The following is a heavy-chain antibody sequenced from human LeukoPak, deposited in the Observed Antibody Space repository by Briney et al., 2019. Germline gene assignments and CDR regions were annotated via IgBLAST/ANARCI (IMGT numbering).Heavy chain of an antibody. J-gene: IGHJ5*02. V-gene: IGHV3-23*01. CDR2: ISGSGGST. CDR3: ARVRSGSYNWFDP. CDR1: GFTFSSYA. D-gene: IGHD1-26*01. Sequence: PGGSLRLSCAASGFTFSSYAMSWVRQAPGKGLEWVSAISGSGGSTYYADPVKGRFTISRDNAKNTLFLQMNSLRAEGTAVYYCARVRSGSYNWFDPWGQGTLVTVSS.